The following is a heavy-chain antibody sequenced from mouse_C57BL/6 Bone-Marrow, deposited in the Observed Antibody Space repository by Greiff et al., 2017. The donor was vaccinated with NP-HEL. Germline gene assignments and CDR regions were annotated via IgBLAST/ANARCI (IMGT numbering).Heavy chain of an antibody. Sequence: EVQLQQSGPGLVKPSQSLSLTCSVTGYSITSGYYWNWIRQFPGNKLEWMGYISYDGSNNYNPSLKNRISITRDTSKNQFFLKLNSVTTEDTATYYCASPYDYAWFAYWGQGTLVTVSA. CDR2: ISYDGSN. CDR3: ASPYDYAWFAY. CDR1: GYSITSGYY. J-gene: IGHJ3*01. D-gene: IGHD2-4*01. V-gene: IGHV3-6*01.